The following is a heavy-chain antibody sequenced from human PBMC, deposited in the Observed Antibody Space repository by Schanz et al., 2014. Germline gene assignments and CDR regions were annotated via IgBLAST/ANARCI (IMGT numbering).Heavy chain of an antibody. CDR1: TFTFSSDW. Sequence: EVQLAESGGGLVQPGGSLRLSCAASTFTFSSDWMSWVRQARGKGLEWVSAMNESHSTIYYADSVRGRFTISRDNAENTLFLQMNSLRAEDTAVYYCARDRVSFVRGPLGVDWGQGTQVIVSS. D-gene: IGHD3-10*01. CDR3: ARDRVSFVRGPLGVD. CDR2: MNESHSTI. J-gene: IGHJ4*02. V-gene: IGHV3-23*04.